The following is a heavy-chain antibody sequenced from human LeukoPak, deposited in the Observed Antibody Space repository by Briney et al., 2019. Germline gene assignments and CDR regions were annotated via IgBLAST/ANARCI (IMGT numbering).Heavy chain of an antibody. Sequence: GGSLRLSCEASGFTFSSYGMSWVRQAPGKGLEWVSAISGSGGSTYYADSVKGRFTISRDNSKNTLYLQMNSLRAEDTAVYYCATEGYDSSGYSTHDAFDIWGQGTMVTVSS. CDR3: ATEGYDSSGYSTHDAFDI. J-gene: IGHJ3*02. CDR1: GFTFSSYG. V-gene: IGHV3-23*01. CDR2: ISGSGGST. D-gene: IGHD3-22*01.